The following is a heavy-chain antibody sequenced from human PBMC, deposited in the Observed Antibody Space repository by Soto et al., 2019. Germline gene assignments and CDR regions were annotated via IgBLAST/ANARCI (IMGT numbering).Heavy chain of an antibody. Sequence: QVQLQESGPGLVKPSGTLSLTCAVSSDSISSSYWWSWFRQSPGKGLEWIGEISYSGSTNYNPSLKSRVTISVDRSKNQFSLKLSSVTAADTAVYYCARTRGLLTYYYYMDVWGKGTTVTVSS. J-gene: IGHJ6*03. CDR2: ISYSGST. CDR1: SDSISSSYW. D-gene: IGHD4-17*01. V-gene: IGHV4-4*02. CDR3: ARTRGLLTYYYYMDV.